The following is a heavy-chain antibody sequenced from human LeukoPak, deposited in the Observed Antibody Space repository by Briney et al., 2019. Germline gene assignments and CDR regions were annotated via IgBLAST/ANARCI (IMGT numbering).Heavy chain of an antibody. Sequence: GGSLRLSCAASGFTFDNYRMSWVRQAPGKGLEWVSTVNADGGNTYYADSVKGRFTISRDNSKSTLILQMNSLRVEDTALYYCTKRVRYGGTWDHFADWGQGTLVTVSS. CDR1: GFTFDNYR. CDR2: VNADGGNT. J-gene: IGHJ4*02. V-gene: IGHV3-23*01. CDR3: TKRVRYGGTWDHFAD. D-gene: IGHD6-13*01.